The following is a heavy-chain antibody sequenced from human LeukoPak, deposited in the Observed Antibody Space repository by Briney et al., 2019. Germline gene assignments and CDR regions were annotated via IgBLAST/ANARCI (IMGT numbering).Heavy chain of an antibody. V-gene: IGHV1-18*04. D-gene: IGHD3-16*02. J-gene: IGHJ4*02. CDR1: GYTFTSYG. CDR2: ISPYNGNT. Sequence: ASVKVSCKASGYTFTSYGISWVQQAPGQGLEWMGSISPYNGNTKYTERPQGRVIMTTDTSTRTAYMELRSLRSDDTAVFYCARDQYDYTWGSYRPYFDSWGQGTLVTVSS. CDR3: ARDQYDYTWGSYRPYFDS.